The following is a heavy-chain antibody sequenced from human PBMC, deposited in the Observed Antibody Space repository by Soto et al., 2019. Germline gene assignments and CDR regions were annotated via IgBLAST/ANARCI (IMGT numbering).Heavy chain of an antibody. CDR2: ISYDGSNK. CDR3: ARDLREMATDYYYGMEV. CDR1: GFTFSSYA. J-gene: IGHJ6*02. D-gene: IGHD5-12*01. V-gene: IGHV3-30-3*01. Sequence: GGSLRLSCAASGFTFSSYAMHWVRQAPGKGLEWVAVISYDGSNKYYADSVKGRFTISRDNSKNTLYLQMNSLRAEDTAVYYCARDLREMATDYYYGMEVWGQGTTVTVSS.